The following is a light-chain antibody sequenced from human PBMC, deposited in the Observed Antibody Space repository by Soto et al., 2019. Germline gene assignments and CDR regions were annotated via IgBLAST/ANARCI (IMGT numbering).Light chain of an antibody. CDR3: QQYDSSPRT. J-gene: IGKJ1*01. Sequence: IVLLQYTGSLYLSTGECATLSCSANQSVSSSYLAWYQQKAGEAPKLLIYGASSRATCMPDMFSGSGPGTDFTLTISRLAPEDFAVYYYQQYDSSPRTVGQGTTGDTK. CDR2: GAS. CDR1: QSVSSSY. V-gene: IGKV3-20*01.